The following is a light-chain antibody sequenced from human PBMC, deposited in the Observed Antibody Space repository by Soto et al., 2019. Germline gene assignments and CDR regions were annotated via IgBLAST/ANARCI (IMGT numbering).Light chain of an antibody. Sequence: QSALTQPASVSGSPGQSITISCTGTSSDVGVYNYVSWYQQHPDKAPKLMIYDVTNRPSGVSNRFSGSKSGNTASLTISGLQAEDEADYYCSSYTSSTTLVFGGGTKLTVL. CDR1: SSDVGVYNY. J-gene: IGLJ2*01. CDR2: DVT. CDR3: SSYTSSTTLV. V-gene: IGLV2-14*01.